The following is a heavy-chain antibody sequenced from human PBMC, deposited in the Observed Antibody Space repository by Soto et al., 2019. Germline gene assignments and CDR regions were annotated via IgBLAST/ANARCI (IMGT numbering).Heavy chain of an antibody. CDR2: ISYDGSNK. D-gene: IGHD2-8*01. CDR3: ARDFRSGIVLMVYAIKDY. V-gene: IGHV3-30-3*01. J-gene: IGHJ4*02. CDR1: GFTFISYA. Sequence: PGGSLILSCAASGFTFISYAMHWVRQAPGKGLEWVAVISYDGSNKYYADSVKGRFTISRDNSKNTLYLQMNSLRAEDTAVYYCARDFRSGIVLMVYAIKDYWGQGTLVTVSS.